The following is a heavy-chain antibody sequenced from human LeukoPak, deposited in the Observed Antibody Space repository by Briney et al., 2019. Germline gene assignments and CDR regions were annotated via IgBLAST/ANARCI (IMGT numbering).Heavy chain of an antibody. CDR1: GFTFSSYS. Sequence: GGSLRLSCAASGFTFSSYSMNWVRQAPGKGLEWVSYISSSSSTIYYADSVKGRFTISRDNAKNSLYLQMNSLRAEDTGVYYCARPPALWFGEFDAFDIWGQGTMVTVSS. V-gene: IGHV3-48*01. J-gene: IGHJ3*02. D-gene: IGHD3-10*01. CDR3: ARPPALWFGEFDAFDI. CDR2: ISSSSSTI.